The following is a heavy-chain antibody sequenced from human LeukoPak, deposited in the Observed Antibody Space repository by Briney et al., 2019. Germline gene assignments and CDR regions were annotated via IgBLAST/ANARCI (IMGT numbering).Heavy chain of an antibody. Sequence: ASVKVSCKASGYTFTSYGIRWVRQAPGQGLEWMGWMNPVTGDAGSTQKFQGRVTLTRDTSISTAYMELSSLTSDDTAFYYCARAPMGTAAFYWGQGTLVTVSS. CDR1: GYTFTSYG. CDR3: ARAPMGTAAFY. J-gene: IGHJ4*02. CDR2: MNPVTGDA. V-gene: IGHV1-8*02. D-gene: IGHD2-2*01.